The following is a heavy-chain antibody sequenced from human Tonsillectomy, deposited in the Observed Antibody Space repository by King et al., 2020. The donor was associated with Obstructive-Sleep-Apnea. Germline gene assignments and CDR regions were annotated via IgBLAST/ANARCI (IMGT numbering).Heavy chain of an antibody. V-gene: IGHV3-30*18. CDR3: AKDASGFIVGATGYFDY. D-gene: IGHD1-26*01. Sequence: VQLVESGGGVVQPGRSLRLSCAASGFTFNSYGMHWVRQAPGKGLEWMEIISYDGSNKYYTDSVKGRLTISRANSKNTVYLQMNSLRAEDTAVYYCAKDASGFIVGATGYFDYWGQGTLVTVSS. CDR1: GFTFNSYG. J-gene: IGHJ4*02. CDR2: ISYDGSNK.